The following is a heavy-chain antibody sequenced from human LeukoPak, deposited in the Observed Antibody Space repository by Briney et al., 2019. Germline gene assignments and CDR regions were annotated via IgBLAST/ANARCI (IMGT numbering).Heavy chain of an antibody. D-gene: IGHD2-2*01. CDR3: AKDRCSTSCSWLPHYHYYGMDV. CDR2: IRYDGSNK. CDR1: GFTFSSYG. J-gene: IGHJ6*02. V-gene: IGHV3-30*02. Sequence: PGGSLRLSCAASGFTFSSYGMRWVRQAPGKGLEWVAFIRYDGSNKYYPDTVKGRFTISRDNSKNTLYLQMNSLRAEDTAVYYCAKDRCSTSCSWLPHYHYYGMDVWGQGTTVTVSS.